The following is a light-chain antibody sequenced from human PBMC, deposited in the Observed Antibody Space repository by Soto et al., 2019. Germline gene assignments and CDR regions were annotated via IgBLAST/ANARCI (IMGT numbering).Light chain of an antibody. CDR3: SSYTVSDTWV. J-gene: IGLJ3*02. CDR1: SSDVGGYNY. CDR2: EVT. V-gene: IGLV2-14*01. Sequence: QSALTQPASVSGSPGQSITISCTGTSSDVGGYNYVSWYQHHPGKAPKLMIYEVTNRPSGVSNRFSGSKSGNTASLTISGLQAEDEADYYCSSYTVSDTWVFGGGTKLTVL.